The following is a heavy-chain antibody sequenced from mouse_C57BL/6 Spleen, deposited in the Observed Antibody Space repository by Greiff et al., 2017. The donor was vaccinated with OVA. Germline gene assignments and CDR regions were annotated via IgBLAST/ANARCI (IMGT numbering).Heavy chain of an antibody. CDR2: ISDGGNYT. J-gene: IGHJ2*01. D-gene: IGHD2-4*01. CDR3: ARDIYYDYDGVYYFDY. CDR1: GFTFSSYA. Sequence: EVKLVESGGGLVKPGGSLKLSCAASGFTFSSYAMSWVRQTPEKRLEWVATISDGGNYTYYPDNVKGRFTISRDNAKNNLYLQMSHLKSEDTAMYYCARDIYYDYDGVYYFDYWGQGTTLTVSS. V-gene: IGHV5-4*01.